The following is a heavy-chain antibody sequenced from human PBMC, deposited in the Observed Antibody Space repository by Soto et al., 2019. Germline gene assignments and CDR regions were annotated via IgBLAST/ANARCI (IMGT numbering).Heavy chain of an antibody. CDR1: GFTFSSYA. V-gene: IGHV3-23*01. Sequence: RRLSCAASGFTFSSYAMSWVRQAPGKGLEWVSAISGSGGSTYYADSVKGRFTISRDNSKNTLYLQMNSLRAEDTAVYYCAKDYTAMVTAGFDYWGQGTLVTVSS. J-gene: IGHJ4*02. D-gene: IGHD5-18*01. CDR2: ISGSGGST. CDR3: AKDYTAMVTAGFDY.